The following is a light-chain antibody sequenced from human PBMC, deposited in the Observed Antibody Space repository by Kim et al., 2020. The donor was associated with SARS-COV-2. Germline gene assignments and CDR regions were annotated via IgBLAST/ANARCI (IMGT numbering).Light chain of an antibody. CDR3: SSYTSSSTLEYV. Sequence: SITVSCTGTRSDGGGYNYVSWCQQHPGKAPKLLIYDVSNRPSGVSNRFSGSKSGNTASLTISGLQAEDEADYYCSSYTSSSTLEYVFGTGTKVTVL. CDR2: DVS. J-gene: IGLJ1*01. CDR1: RSDGGGYNY. V-gene: IGLV2-14*03.